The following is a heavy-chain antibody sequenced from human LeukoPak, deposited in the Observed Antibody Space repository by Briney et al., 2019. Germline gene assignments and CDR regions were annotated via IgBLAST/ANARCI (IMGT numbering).Heavy chain of an antibody. CDR1: GFTFSSYA. CDR3: AGGITGGDY. Sequence: GGSLRLSCAASGFTFSSYAMSWVRQAPGKGLEWVSAISGSGGSTYYADSVKGRFTISRDNSKNTLYLQMNSLRSDDTALYYCAGGITGGDYWGQGTLVTVSS. D-gene: IGHD1-14*01. J-gene: IGHJ4*02. V-gene: IGHV3-23*01. CDR2: ISGSGGST.